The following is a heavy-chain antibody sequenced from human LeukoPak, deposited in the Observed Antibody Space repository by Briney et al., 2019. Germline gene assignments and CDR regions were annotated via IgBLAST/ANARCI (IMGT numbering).Heavy chain of an antibody. D-gene: IGHD1-1*01. Sequence: PSETLSLTCAVYGGSFSGYYWGWIRQPPGKGLEWIGSIYHSGSTYYNPSLKSRVTISVDTSKNQFSLKLSSVTAADTAVYYCARDGPEENWNPLQFDYWGQGTLVTVSS. CDR1: GGSFSGYY. CDR2: IYHSGST. CDR3: ARDGPEENWNPLQFDY. V-gene: IGHV4-38-2*02. J-gene: IGHJ4*02.